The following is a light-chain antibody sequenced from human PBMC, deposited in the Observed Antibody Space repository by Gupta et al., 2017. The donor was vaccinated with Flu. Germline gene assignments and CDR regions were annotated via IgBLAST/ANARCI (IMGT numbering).Light chain of an antibody. J-gene: IGLJ1*01. Sequence: QSAPTQPRSVSGSPGQSVTISCTGTSNDVGGYDRVSWYKQRPGKAPKLILYDVTERPSGVPDRFAGSKSGNTASLTISGLQADDEADYYCSSHAGRVTGVFGTGTTVTVL. CDR1: SNDVGGYDR. CDR3: SSHAGRVTGV. V-gene: IGLV2-11*01. CDR2: DVT.